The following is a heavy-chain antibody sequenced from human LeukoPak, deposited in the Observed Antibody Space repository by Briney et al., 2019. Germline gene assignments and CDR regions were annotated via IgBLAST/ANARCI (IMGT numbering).Heavy chain of an antibody. Sequence: SVKVSCKASGYTFTGYYMHWVRQAPGQGLEWMGGIIPIFGTANYAQKFQGRVTITADKSTSTAYMELSSLRSEDTAVYYCVLRYFDWQLDYWGQGTLVTVSS. D-gene: IGHD3-9*01. J-gene: IGHJ4*02. V-gene: IGHV1-69*06. CDR2: IIPIFGTA. CDR1: GYTFTGYY. CDR3: VLRYFDWQLDY.